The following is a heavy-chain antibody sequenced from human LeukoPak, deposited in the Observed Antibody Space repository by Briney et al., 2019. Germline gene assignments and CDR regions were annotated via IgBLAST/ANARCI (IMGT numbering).Heavy chain of an antibody. V-gene: IGHV3-11*04. CDR2: IDFGGRII. Sequence: GGSLRLSCAASGFTFSNPWMSWVRQVPGKALEWVSYIDFGGRIINYADHVKGRFTISRDNAKNSVYLQMNSLRAEDTAVYYCARGIGLERRYFQFDYWGQGILVTVSS. D-gene: IGHD1-1*01. J-gene: IGHJ4*02. CDR1: GFTFSNPW. CDR3: ARGIGLERRYFQFDY.